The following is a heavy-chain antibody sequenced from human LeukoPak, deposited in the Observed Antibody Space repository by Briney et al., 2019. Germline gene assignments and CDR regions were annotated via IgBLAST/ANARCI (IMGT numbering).Heavy chain of an antibody. V-gene: IGHV3-23*01. J-gene: IGHJ4*02. Sequence: GGSLRLSCAASGFTFSSYAMSWVRQAPGKGLEWVSAISGSGGSTYYADSVKGRFTISRDNSKNTLYLQMNSLRAEDTAVYYCAKDLRFLESSGYDYWGQGTLVTVSS. D-gene: IGHD3-3*01. CDR3: AKDLRFLESSGYDY. CDR1: GFTFSSYA. CDR2: ISGSGGST.